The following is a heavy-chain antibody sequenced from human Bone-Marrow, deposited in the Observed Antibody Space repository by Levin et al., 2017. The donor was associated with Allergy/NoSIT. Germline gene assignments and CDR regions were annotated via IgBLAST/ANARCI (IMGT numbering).Heavy chain of an antibody. CDR1: GDAFTRHW. Sequence: PMASVKVSCKGSGDAFTRHWIGWVRQMPGKGLEWMGTIYPGDSDTRYNPSFEGQVTISADKSISTAYLQWSSLKASDTAMYYCARGRGIFRSADFFDPWGQGTLVTVSS. CDR2: IYPGDSDT. J-gene: IGHJ5*02. CDR3: ARGRGIFRSADFFDP. D-gene: IGHD3-3*01. V-gene: IGHV5-51*01.